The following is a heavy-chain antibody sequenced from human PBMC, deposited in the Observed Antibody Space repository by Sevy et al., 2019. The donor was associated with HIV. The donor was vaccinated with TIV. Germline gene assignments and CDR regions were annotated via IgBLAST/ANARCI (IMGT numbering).Heavy chain of an antibody. CDR3: AKGNSGSFDY. J-gene: IGHJ4*02. CDR2: IKKEEREK. CDR1: GFSFSNYW. V-gene: IGHV3-7*01. Sequence: GGSLRLSCAASGFSFSNYWMHWVRQAPGKGLEWVANIKKEEREKYYGASVKGGFTISRDKAKNSVYLEMNSLGPEDTAIYYCAKGNSGSFDYWGQGTLVTVSS. D-gene: IGHD3-22*01.